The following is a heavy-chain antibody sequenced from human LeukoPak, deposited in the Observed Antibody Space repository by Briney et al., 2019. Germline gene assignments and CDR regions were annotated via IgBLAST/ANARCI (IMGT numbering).Heavy chain of an antibody. CDR2: INPNSGGT. D-gene: IGHD2-15*01. Sequence: GASVKVSCKASGYTFTGYYMHWVRQAPGQGLEWMGWINPNSGGTNYAQKFQGRVTMTRDTSISTAYMELSRLRSDDTAVYYCARGVGYCSGGSCYYYYMDVWGKGTTVTISS. CDR3: ARGVGYCSGGSCYYYYMDV. CDR1: GYTFTGYY. V-gene: IGHV1-2*02. J-gene: IGHJ6*03.